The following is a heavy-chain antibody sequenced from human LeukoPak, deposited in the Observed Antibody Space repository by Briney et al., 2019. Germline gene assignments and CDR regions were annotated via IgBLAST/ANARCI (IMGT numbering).Heavy chain of an antibody. CDR3: ARAPIPTAPIDY. Sequence: SVKVSCKASGGTFSSYAISWVRQAPGQGLEWMGGIIPIFGTANYAQKFQGRVTITADESTSTAYMELSSLRSEDTDVYYCARAPIPTAPIDYWGQGTLVTGSS. J-gene: IGHJ4*02. D-gene: IGHD2-2*02. CDR2: IIPIFGTA. CDR1: GGTFSSYA. V-gene: IGHV1-69*01.